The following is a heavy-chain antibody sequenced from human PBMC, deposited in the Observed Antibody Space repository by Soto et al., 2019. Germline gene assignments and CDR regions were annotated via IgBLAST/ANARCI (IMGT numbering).Heavy chain of an antibody. CDR3: ATEYTDWHLAYGLDV. CDR2: ISSRSDI. Sequence: PGGSLRLSCVVSGFTFSTYSIHWVRQAPGKGLEWVSSISSRSDIYYANSGKCPFTISRDNAKNSVSLQMNSLRAEDTAVYYCATEYTDWHLAYGLDVWGQGTTVTVSS. V-gene: IGHV3-21*01. D-gene: IGHD2-2*02. J-gene: IGHJ6*02. CDR1: GFTFSTYS.